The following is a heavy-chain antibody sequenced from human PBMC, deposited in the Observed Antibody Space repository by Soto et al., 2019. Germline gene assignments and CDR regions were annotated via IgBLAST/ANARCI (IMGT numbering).Heavy chain of an antibody. CDR1: GGSISSSNW. V-gene: IGHV4-4*02. CDR2: IYHSGST. CDR3: ARGGRRSPGMDV. J-gene: IGHJ6*02. Sequence: SEALSLTCAVSGGSISSSNWWSWVRQPPGKGLEWIGEIYHSGSTNYNPSLKSRVTISVDTSKNQFSLKLSSVTAADTAVYYCARGGRRSPGMDVWGQGTTVTVSS.